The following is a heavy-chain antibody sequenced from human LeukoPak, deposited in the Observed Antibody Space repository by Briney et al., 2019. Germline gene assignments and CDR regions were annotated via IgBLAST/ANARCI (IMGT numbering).Heavy chain of an antibody. V-gene: IGHV3-21*01. D-gene: IGHD1-1*01. J-gene: IGHJ4*02. CDR3: ARGGGNTGTAS. Sequence: GGSLRLSCAASGFTFSSYSMNWVRQAPGKGLEWVSSISGSSSYIYYADSVKGRFTISRDNAKNSLYLQMNSLRAEDTAVYYCARGGGNTGTASWGQGTLVTVSS. CDR1: GFTFSSYS. CDR2: ISGSSSYI.